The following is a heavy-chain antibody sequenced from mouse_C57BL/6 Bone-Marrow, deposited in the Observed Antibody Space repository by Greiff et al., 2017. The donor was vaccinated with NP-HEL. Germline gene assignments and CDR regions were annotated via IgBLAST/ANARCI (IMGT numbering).Heavy chain of an antibody. CDR2: IDPSDSET. CDR3: ARDDYGSSYERIAY. V-gene: IGHV1-52*01. D-gene: IGHD1-1*01. Sequence: QVQLQQPGAELVRPGSSVKLSCKASGYTFTSYWMHWVKQRPIQGLEWIGNIDPSDSETHYNQKFKDKATLTVDKSSSTAYMQLSSLTSEDSAVYYCARDDYGSSYERIAYWGQGTLVTVSA. CDR1: GYTFTSYW. J-gene: IGHJ3*01.